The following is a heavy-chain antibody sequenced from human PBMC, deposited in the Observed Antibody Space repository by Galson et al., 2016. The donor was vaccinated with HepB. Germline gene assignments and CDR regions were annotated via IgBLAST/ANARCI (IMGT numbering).Heavy chain of an antibody. CDR2: ISAYNGKT. CDR3: SRDSSRYCTRTTCNPYHALDG. D-gene: IGHD2-2*01. J-gene: IGHJ6*02. V-gene: IGHV1-18*01. Sequence: QSGAAAKKPGASVTVACKSSGYTFTRYGVSWVRQAPGQGLEWLGWISAYNGKTTYARRLQGRGAMTTDTSTNTAFLELRSLRSDDTAVYFCSRDSSRYCTRTTCNPYHALDGWGQGTTVIVSS. CDR1: GYTFTRYG.